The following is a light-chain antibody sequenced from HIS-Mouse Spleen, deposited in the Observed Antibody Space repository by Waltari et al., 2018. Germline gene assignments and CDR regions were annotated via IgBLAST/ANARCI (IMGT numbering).Light chain of an antibody. V-gene: IGLV2-14*03. J-gene: IGLJ3*02. Sequence: QPALTQPAPVSGPPGQSITIPCTGTSSEVGGYNYVSWYQQHPGKAPKLMIYDGRNRPSGVSNRFSGSKSGNTASLTISGLQAEDEADYYCSSYTSSSTLVFGGGTKLTVL. CDR2: DGR. CDR1: SSEVGGYNY. CDR3: SSYTSSSTLV.